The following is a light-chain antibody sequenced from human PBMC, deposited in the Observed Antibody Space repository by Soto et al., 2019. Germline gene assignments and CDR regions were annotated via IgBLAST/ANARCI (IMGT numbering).Light chain of an antibody. V-gene: IGKV3-15*01. J-gene: IGKJ1*01. CDR1: QSLGDN. CDR3: KQYNNWPPWT. Sequence: EIVMTQSPATLAVSPGDTATLSCRASQSLGDNLAWYQQKPGQAPRLLIFRASTRAKGVPARFSGRGSGTEFTLTISGLQSEDFAVYYCKQYNNWPPWTFGPGTKVDIK. CDR2: RAS.